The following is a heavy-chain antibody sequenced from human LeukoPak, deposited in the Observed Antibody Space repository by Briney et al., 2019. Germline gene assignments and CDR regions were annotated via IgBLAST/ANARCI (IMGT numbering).Heavy chain of an antibody. CDR2: INPNSGGT. CDR1: GYTFTGYY. Sequence: ASVKVSCKASGYTFTGYYMHRVRQAPGQGLEWMGWINPNSGGTNYAQKFQGRVTMTRDTSISTAYMELSRLRSDDTAVYYCARVGRYCSSTSCYTGDWFDPWGQGTLVTVSS. V-gene: IGHV1-2*02. CDR3: ARVGRYCSSTSCYTGDWFDP. D-gene: IGHD2-2*02. J-gene: IGHJ5*02.